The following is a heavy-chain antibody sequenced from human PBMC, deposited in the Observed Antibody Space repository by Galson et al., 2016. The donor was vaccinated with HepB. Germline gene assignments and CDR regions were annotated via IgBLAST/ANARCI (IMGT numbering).Heavy chain of an antibody. CDR3: ATYYYDSSGYYFFDY. V-gene: IGHV4-59*08. D-gene: IGHD3-22*01. CDR2: IYYSGST. J-gene: IGHJ4*02. CDR1: GDSIRTSY. Sequence: SETLSLTCTVAGDSIRTSYRSWFRQPPGRGLEWIGDIYYSGSTNYNPSLKSRVTTSLATSRKQFSLKLSSVTAADTAVYYCATYYYDSSGYYFFDYWGQGILVTVSS.